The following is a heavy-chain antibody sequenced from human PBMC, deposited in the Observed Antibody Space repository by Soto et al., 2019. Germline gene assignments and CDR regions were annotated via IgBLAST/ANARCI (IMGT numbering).Heavy chain of an antibody. Sequence: QVQLVQSGAEVKKPGASVKVSCKESGCTFTSYYMHWVRQAPGQGLEWMGIINPSGGSTSYAQKFQGRVTMTRDTSTSTVYMELSSLRSEDTAVYYCAREKQLVLPTPDLSFDYWGQGTLVTVSS. D-gene: IGHD6-6*01. CDR1: GCTFTSYY. CDR3: AREKQLVLPTPDLSFDY. CDR2: INPSGGST. J-gene: IGHJ4*02. V-gene: IGHV1-46*01.